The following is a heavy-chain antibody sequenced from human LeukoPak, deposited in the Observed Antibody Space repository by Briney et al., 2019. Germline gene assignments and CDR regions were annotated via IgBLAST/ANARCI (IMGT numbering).Heavy chain of an antibody. Sequence: GGSLRLSCAASGFSLSSYWMSWVRQAPGKGLEWVSYISSSGSTIYYADSVKGRFTISRDNAKNSLYLQMNSLRAEDTAVYYCARDKANYFDYWGQGTLVTVSS. CDR1: GFSLSSYW. V-gene: IGHV3-48*04. J-gene: IGHJ4*02. CDR2: ISSSGSTI. CDR3: ARDKANYFDY.